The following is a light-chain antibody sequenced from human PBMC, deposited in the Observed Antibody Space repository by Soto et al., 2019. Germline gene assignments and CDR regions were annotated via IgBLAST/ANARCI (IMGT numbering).Light chain of an antibody. CDR3: QHYKTWPLS. Sequence: IVMTQSPATLSVSPGERATLSCRASQSIGSTLAWYQQKPGQTPRLLIYDASTRATGIPARFSGIGSGTEFTLIISSQQSQDFAVYYCQHYKTWPLSFGGGTKVEI. CDR2: DAS. CDR1: QSIGST. J-gene: IGKJ4*01. V-gene: IGKV3-15*01.